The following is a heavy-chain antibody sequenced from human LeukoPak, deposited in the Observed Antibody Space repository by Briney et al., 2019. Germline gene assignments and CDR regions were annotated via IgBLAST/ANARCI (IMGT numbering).Heavy chain of an antibody. V-gene: IGHV3-21*01. CDR1: GFTFRNFW. D-gene: IGHD5-12*01. Sequence: GGSLRLSCAASGFTFRNFWMSWARQAPGRGLEWVSSISSSSSYIYYADSVKVRFTISRDNAKNSLYLQMNSLRAEDTAVYYCARDGGYVLDYWGQGTLVTVSS. CDR3: ARDGGYVLDY. J-gene: IGHJ4*02. CDR2: ISSSSSYI.